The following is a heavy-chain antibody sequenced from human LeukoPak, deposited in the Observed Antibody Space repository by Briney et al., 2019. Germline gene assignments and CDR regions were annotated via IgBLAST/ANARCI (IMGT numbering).Heavy chain of an antibody. Sequence: PSETLSLTCTVSGGSISSYYWSWIRQPPGKGLEWIGYIYYSGSTNYNPSLKSRVTISVDTSKNQFSLKLSSVTAADTAVYYCARDRGRHDFWSGQGAYNWFDPWGQGTLVTVSS. V-gene: IGHV4-59*12. J-gene: IGHJ5*02. CDR1: GGSISSYY. CDR2: IYYSGST. CDR3: ARDRGRHDFWSGQGAYNWFDP. D-gene: IGHD3-3*01.